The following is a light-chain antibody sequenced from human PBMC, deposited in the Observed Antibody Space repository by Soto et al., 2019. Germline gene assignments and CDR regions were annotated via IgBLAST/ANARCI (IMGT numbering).Light chain of an antibody. CDR2: DVT. Sequence: QSVLTQPASVSGSPGQXITISCTGTSSDVGGYNYVSWYQQHPGKAPKLMIYDVTNRPSGVSNRLSGSKSGNTASLTISGLQAEDEADYYCSSYTSSSTYVFGTGTKVTVL. CDR3: SSYTSSSTYV. J-gene: IGLJ1*01. CDR1: SSDVGGYNY. V-gene: IGLV2-14*01.